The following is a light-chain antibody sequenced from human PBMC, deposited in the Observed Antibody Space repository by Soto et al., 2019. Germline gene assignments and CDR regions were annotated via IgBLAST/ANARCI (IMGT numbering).Light chain of an antibody. Sequence: QSALTQPRSVSGSPGQSVTISCTGTSSDVGTYNYVSWYQQHPGKAPKVMIYDVSERPSGVPDRFSGSKSGNTASLTISGLQAEDEADYYCCSYAGSPRYVFGTWTKVTVL. CDR3: CSYAGSPRYV. V-gene: IGLV2-11*01. J-gene: IGLJ1*01. CDR1: SSDVGTYNY. CDR2: DVS.